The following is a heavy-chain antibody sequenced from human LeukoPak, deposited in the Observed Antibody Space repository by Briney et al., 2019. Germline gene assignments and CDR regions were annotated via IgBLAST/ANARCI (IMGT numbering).Heavy chain of an antibody. J-gene: IGHJ5*02. V-gene: IGHV4-34*01. CDR2: INHSGST. Sequence: NPSETLSLTCAVYGGSFSGYYWSWIRQPPGKGLEWIGEINHSGSTNYNPSLKSRVTISLDTSKNQFSLKLSSVTAADTAVYYCARKSETWKYQLLSANWFDPWGQGTLVTVSS. CDR3: ARKSETWKYQLLSANWFDP. CDR1: GGSFSGYY. D-gene: IGHD2-2*01.